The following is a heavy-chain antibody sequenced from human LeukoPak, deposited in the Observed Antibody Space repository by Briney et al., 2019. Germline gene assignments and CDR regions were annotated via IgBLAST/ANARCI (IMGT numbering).Heavy chain of an antibody. D-gene: IGHD1-20*01. V-gene: IGHV1-2*02. CDR2: INPNSGGT. CDR1: GYTFTGYY. CDR3: ARDALTGTPTYYFDY. Sequence: ASVKVSCKASGYTFTGYYMHWVRQAPGQGLEWMGWINPNSGGTNYAQKFQGRVTMTRDTSISTAYMELSRLRSDDTAVYYCARDALTGTPTYYFDYWGQGTLVTVSS. J-gene: IGHJ4*02.